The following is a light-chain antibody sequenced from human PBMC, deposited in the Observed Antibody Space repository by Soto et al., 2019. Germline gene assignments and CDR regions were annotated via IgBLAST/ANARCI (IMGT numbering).Light chain of an antibody. CDR1: QSVSRY. CDR3: QQRFNWPT. V-gene: IGKV3-11*01. J-gene: IGKJ1*01. Sequence: EIALTQCHATRSVSPGERATLSCRASQSVSRYVAWYQQKPGNPPRLLIYDKSNRATGIPARFGGSGSGTDFNLTISSLEPEDFAVYDCQQRFNWPTFGQGTKVDI. CDR2: DKS.